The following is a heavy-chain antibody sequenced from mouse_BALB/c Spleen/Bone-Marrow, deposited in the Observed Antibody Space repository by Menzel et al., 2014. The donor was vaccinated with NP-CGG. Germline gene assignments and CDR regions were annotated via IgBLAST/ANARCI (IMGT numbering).Heavy chain of an antibody. Sequence: QVHVKQSGAELVKPGASVKLSCKASGYTFTNYWMHWVKQRPGQGLEWIGEIDPSDSYSNYNQNFKGNATLTVDKSSSTAYMQLTSLTSEDPAVYYCARGVVYYYAMDYWGQGTSVTVSS. CDR1: GYTFTNYW. J-gene: IGHJ4*01. CDR3: ARGVVYYYAMDY. V-gene: IGHV1-69*02. CDR2: IDPSDSYS.